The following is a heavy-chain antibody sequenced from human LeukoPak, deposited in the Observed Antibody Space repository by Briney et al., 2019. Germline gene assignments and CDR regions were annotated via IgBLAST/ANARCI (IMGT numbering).Heavy chain of an antibody. V-gene: IGHV3-30*04. Sequence: GGSLRLSCAASGFTFSSYAMRWVRQAPGKGLEWVAVISYDGSNKYYADSVKGRFTISRDNSKNTLYLQMNSLRAEDTAVYYCARGPEVAHYSWYFDYWGQGTLVTVSS. J-gene: IGHJ4*02. CDR2: ISYDGSNK. CDR3: ARGPEVAHYSWYFDY. D-gene: IGHD2-15*01. CDR1: GFTFSSYA.